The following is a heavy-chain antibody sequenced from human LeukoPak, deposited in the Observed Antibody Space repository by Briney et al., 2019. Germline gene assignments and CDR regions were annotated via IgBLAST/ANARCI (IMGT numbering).Heavy chain of an antibody. CDR3: AVQTYYYGSGSYK. CDR2: ISSSGSTI. CDR1: GFTFSDYY. V-gene: IGHV3-11*01. Sequence: GGSLRLSCAASGFTFSDYYMSWIRQAPGEGLEWVSYISSSGSTIYYADSVKGRFTISRDNAKNSLYLQMNSLRAEDTAVYYCAVQTYYYGSGSYKWGQGTLVTVSS. J-gene: IGHJ4*02. D-gene: IGHD3-10*01.